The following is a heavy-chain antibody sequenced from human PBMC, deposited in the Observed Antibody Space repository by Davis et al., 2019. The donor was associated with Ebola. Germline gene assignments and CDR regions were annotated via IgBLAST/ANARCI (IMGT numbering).Heavy chain of an antibody. D-gene: IGHD1/OR15-1a*01. CDR2: IVPIFATT. V-gene: IGHV1-69*13. J-gene: IGHJ6*03. CDR3: ARNSDHYFYYMDV. CDR1: GGTFRSYG. Sequence: AASVKVSCKASGGTFRSYGISWVRRAAGQGLEWMGGIVPIFATTNYAQKFQDRVTITADESKSTAYMEMSGLRSEDTATYYCARNSDHYFYYMDVWGEGTTVTVSS.